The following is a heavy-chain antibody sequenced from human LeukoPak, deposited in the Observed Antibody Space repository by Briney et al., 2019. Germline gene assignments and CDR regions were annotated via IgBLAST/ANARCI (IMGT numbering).Heavy chain of an antibody. Sequence: SETLSLTCAVSGYSISSGYYWGWIRQPPGKGLEWIGSIYHSGSTYYNPSLKSRVTISVDTSKNQFSLKLSSVTAADTAVNYCASLYYDILTGYPEGYFDLWGRGTLVTVSS. J-gene: IGHJ2*01. D-gene: IGHD3-9*01. CDR2: IYHSGST. CDR1: GYSISSGYY. CDR3: ASLYYDILTGYPEGYFDL. V-gene: IGHV4-38-2*01.